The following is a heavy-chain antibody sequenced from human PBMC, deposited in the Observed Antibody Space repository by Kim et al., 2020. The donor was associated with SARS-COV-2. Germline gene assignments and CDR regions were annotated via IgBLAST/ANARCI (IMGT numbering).Heavy chain of an antibody. CDR2: IYYSGST. J-gene: IGHJ6*02. CDR3: ARDSKSSSWFDYYYGMDV. D-gene: IGHD6-13*01. V-gene: IGHV4-59*01. CDR1: GGSISSYY. Sequence: SETLSLTCTVSGGSISSYYWSWNRQPPGKGLEWIGYIYYSGSTNYNPSLKSPVTISVDTSKNQFSPKLSSVTAADTAVYYCARDSKSSSWFDYYYGMDVWGQGTTVTVSS.